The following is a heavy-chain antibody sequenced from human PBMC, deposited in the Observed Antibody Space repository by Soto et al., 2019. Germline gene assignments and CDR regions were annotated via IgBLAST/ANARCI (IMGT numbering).Heavy chain of an antibody. CDR1: GFPFINFA. D-gene: IGHD3-10*01. V-gene: IGHV3-23*01. J-gene: IGHJ4*02. CDR2: ISGSGGRT. Sequence: GGSLRLSCEASGFPFINFAMNWVRQSPGKGLEWVSSISGSGGRTWYADSVRGRFTISRDNSQNTLYPQMNSLRGEDTAVYYCAKLGGSGTYFHFDYWGQGALVTVSS. CDR3: AKLGGSGTYFHFDY.